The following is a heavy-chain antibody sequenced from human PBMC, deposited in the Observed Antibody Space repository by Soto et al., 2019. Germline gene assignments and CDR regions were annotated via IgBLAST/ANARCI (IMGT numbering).Heavy chain of an antibody. CDR1: GFTFSSYS. CDR2: ISSSSSYI. CDR3: ARDVTIFGVVIENWFDP. V-gene: IGHV3-21*01. J-gene: IGHJ5*02. D-gene: IGHD3-3*01. Sequence: GSLRLSCAASGFTFSSYSMNWVRQAPGKGLEWVSSISSSSSYIYYADSVKGRFTISRDNAKNSLYLQMNSLRAEDTAVYYCARDVTIFGVVIENWFDPWGQGTLVTVS.